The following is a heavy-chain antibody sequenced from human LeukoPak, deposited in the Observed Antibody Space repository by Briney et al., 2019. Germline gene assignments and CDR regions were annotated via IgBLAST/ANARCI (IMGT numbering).Heavy chain of an antibody. CDR3: ARGRRYGSGSYPLYYYYGMDV. D-gene: IGHD3-10*01. V-gene: IGHV4-4*07. Sequence: SETLSLTCTVSGGSISSYYWSWIRQPARKGLEWIGRIYTSGSTNYNPSLKSRVTMSVDTSKNQFSLKLSSVTAADTAVYYCARGRRYGSGSYPLYYYYGMDVWGQGTTVTVSS. CDR1: GGSISSYY. J-gene: IGHJ6*02. CDR2: IYTSGST.